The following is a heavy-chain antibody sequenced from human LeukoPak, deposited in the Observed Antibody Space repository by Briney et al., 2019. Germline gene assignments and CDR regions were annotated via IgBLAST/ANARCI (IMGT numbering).Heavy chain of an antibody. V-gene: IGHV1-69*04. CDR1: GGTFSSYT. Sequence: GASVNVSCKASGGTFSSYTISWVRQAPGQGLEWMGRIIPILGIANYAQKFQGRVTITADKSTSTAYMELSSLRSEDTAVYYCARDSGDSSGYYLAGGGPFDYWGQGTLVTVSS. D-gene: IGHD3-22*01. J-gene: IGHJ4*02. CDR2: IIPILGIA. CDR3: ARDSGDSSGYYLAGGGPFDY.